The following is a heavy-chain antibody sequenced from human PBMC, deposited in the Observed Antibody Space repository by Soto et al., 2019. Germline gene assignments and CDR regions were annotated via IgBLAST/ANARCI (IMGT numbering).Heavy chain of an antibody. D-gene: IGHD6-13*01. CDR1: GGSISSSSYY. CDR3: ARQEAGEYSSSWYPFDY. J-gene: IGHJ4*02. Sequence: SETLSLTCTVSGGSISSSSYYWGWIRQPPGKGLEWIGSIYYSGSTYYNPSLKSRVTISVDTSKNQFSLKLSSVTAADTAVYYCARQEAGEYSSSWYPFDYWGQGTLVTVSS. CDR2: IYYSGST. V-gene: IGHV4-39*01.